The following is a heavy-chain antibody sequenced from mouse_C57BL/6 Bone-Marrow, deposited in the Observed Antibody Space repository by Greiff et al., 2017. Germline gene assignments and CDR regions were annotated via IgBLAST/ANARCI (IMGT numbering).Heavy chain of an antibody. CDR3: ARDCNNVGGFAE. CDR2: INPNNGGT. CDR1: GYTFTDYY. D-gene: IGHD1-3*01. J-gene: IGHJ3*01. V-gene: IGHV1-26*01. Sequence: EVQLQQSGPELVKPGASVKISCTASGYTFTDYYMNWVKQSTEKSLEWIGDINPNNGGTRYNQKFKGKATLTVDKSSSTAYMELRSLTSEDSAVYYCARDCNNVGGFAEWGQGTLVTVSA.